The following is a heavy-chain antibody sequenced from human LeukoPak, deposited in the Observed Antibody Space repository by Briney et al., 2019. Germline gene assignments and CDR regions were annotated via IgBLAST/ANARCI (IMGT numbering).Heavy chain of an antibody. J-gene: IGHJ5*02. V-gene: IGHV1-69*01. CDR2: IIPIFGTA. CDR3: ASVGVRPSSTSCYYYWFDP. CDR1: GGTFSSYA. Sequence: SVKVSCKASGGTFSSYAISWVRQAPGQGLEWMGGIIPIFGTANYAQKFQGRVTITADESTSTAYMELSSLRSEDTAVYYCASVGVRPSSTSCYYYWFDPWGQGTLVTVSS. D-gene: IGHD2-2*01.